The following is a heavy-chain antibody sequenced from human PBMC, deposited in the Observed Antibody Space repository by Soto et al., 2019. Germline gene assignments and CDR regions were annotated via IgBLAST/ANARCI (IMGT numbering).Heavy chain of an antibody. J-gene: IGHJ4*02. Sequence: GASVKVSCKASGGTFSSYAISWVRQAPGQGLEWMGGIIPIFGTANYAQKFQGRVTITADESTSTAYMELSSLRSEDTAVYYCASNCGGDCQSPFDYWGQGTLVTVSS. CDR3: ASNCGGDCQSPFDY. D-gene: IGHD2-21*02. CDR2: IIPIFGTA. V-gene: IGHV1-69*13. CDR1: GGTFSSYA.